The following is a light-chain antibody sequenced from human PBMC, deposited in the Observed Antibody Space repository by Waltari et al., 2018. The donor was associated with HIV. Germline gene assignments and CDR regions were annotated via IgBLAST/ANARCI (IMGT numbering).Light chain of an antibody. CDR3: QVWHRDSEHYV. CDR2: DDR. Sequence: SYVLTQPPSVPVAPGQTARITCGGHDIGSQSVQWNQQKPGQAPVLVVYDDRDRPSGIPERFSGSNFGSTATLTISRVEAGGEADYYCQVWHRDSEHYVFGTGTKVTVL. CDR1: DIGSQS. V-gene: IGLV3-21*02. J-gene: IGLJ1*01.